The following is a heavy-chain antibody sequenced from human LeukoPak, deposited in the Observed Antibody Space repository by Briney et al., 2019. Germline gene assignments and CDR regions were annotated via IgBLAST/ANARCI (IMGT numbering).Heavy chain of an antibody. D-gene: IGHD5-18*01. CDR1: GFTFSSYG. CDR2: ISYDGSDK. CDR3: ARGGDNYGYIFDY. J-gene: IGHJ4*02. Sequence: PGGSLRLSCAASGFTFSSYGMHWVRQDPGKGLERVAVISYDGSDKFYADSVKGRFTISRDNSKNTLYLQMNNLRAEDTAVYYCARGGDNYGYIFDYWGQGTLVTVSS. V-gene: IGHV3-30*12.